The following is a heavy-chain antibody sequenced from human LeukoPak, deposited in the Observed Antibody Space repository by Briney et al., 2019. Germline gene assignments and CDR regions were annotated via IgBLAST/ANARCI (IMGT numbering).Heavy chain of an antibody. V-gene: IGHV3-30*04. Sequence: PGRSLRLSCAASGFTFSSYAMHWVRQAPGKGLEWVAVISYDGSNKYYADSVKGRFTISRDNSKNTLYLQMNSLRAEDTAVYYCARVGIAAAGTPDFDYWGQGTLVTVSS. CDR3: ARVGIAAAGTPDFDY. CDR2: ISYDGSNK. CDR1: GFTFSSYA. D-gene: IGHD6-13*01. J-gene: IGHJ4*02.